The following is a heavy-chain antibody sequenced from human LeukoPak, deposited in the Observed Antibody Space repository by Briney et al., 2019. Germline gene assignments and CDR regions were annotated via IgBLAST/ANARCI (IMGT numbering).Heavy chain of an antibody. V-gene: IGHV3-30*02. J-gene: IGHJ4*02. D-gene: IGHD6-6*01. CDR1: GFTFSSYG. CDR3: AKDRWGSIASLDS. CDR2: IRYDGSNK. Sequence: PGGSLRLSCEASGFTFSSYGMHWVRQAPGKGLEWVAFIRYDGSNKYYADSVKGRFTISRDNSKNTLYLQMNSLRSEDTAVYYCAKDRWGSIASLDSWGQGTLVTVSS.